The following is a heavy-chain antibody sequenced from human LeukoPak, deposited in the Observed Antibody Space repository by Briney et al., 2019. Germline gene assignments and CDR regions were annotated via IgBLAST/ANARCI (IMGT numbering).Heavy chain of an antibody. Sequence: GESLKISCKGSGYSFTSYWIGWVRQMPGKGLEWMGIIYPGDSGTRYSPSFQGQVTISADKSISTAYLQWSSLKASDTAMYYCARRGRKAAAGTGWFDPWGQGTLVTVSS. D-gene: IGHD6-13*01. J-gene: IGHJ5*02. CDR3: ARRGRKAAAGTGWFDP. V-gene: IGHV5-51*01. CDR2: IYPGDSGT. CDR1: GYSFTSYW.